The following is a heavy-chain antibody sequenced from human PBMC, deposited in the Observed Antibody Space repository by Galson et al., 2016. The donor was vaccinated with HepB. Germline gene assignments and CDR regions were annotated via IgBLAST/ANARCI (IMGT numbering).Heavy chain of an antibody. D-gene: IGHD1-1*01. CDR1: GFTFRSHG. V-gene: IGHV3-30*03. CDR3: GKSDWNDPAD. CDR2: ITYHGRNQ. Sequence: SLRLSCAASGFTFRSHGLQWVRQAPGKGPEWLAIITYHGRNQFFADSVKGRFTISRDDSRNSVYLQMDSLREEHTAVYYCGKSDWNDPADWGQGTLVSVSS. J-gene: IGHJ4*02.